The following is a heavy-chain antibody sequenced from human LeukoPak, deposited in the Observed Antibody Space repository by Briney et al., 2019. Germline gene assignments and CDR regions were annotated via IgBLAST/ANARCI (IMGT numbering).Heavy chain of an antibody. V-gene: IGHV3-74*01. CDR3: ARERRSLAVGMDV. CDR2: INSDGSST. Sequence: QSGGSLRLSCAASGFTFSSYWMHWVRHAPGKGLVWVSRINSDGSSTSYADSVKGRFTISRDNAKNTLYLQMNSLRAEDTAVYYCARERRSLAVGMDVWGQGTTVTVSS. CDR1: GFTFSSYW. D-gene: IGHD6-19*01. J-gene: IGHJ6*02.